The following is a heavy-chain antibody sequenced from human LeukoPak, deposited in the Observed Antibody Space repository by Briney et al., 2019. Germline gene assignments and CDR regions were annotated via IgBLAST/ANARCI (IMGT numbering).Heavy chain of an antibody. Sequence: GGSLRLSCAASGFTFRSYAMQWVRQAPGKGLEWVSYITYNSGTIFYADSVKGRFTISRDNAKDSLYLQMSSLRDEDAAVYYCARDSGYSYADDYWGQGTLVTVSS. J-gene: IGHJ4*02. CDR2: ITYNSGTI. CDR3: ARDSGYSYADDY. CDR1: GFTFRSYA. V-gene: IGHV3-48*02. D-gene: IGHD5-18*01.